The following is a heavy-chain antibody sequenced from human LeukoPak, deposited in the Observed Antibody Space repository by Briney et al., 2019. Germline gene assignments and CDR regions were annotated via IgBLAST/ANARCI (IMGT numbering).Heavy chain of an antibody. D-gene: IGHD6-13*01. CDR2: INHSGST. V-gene: IGHV4-34*01. Sequence: SETLSLTCAVYGGSFSGYYWSWIRQPPGKGLEWIGEINHSGSTNYNPSLKSRVTISVDTSKNQFSLKLSSVTAADTAVYYCARVDKSSSWYRNWFDPRGQGTLVTVSS. CDR1: GGSFSGYY. CDR3: ARVDKSSSWYRNWFDP. J-gene: IGHJ5*02.